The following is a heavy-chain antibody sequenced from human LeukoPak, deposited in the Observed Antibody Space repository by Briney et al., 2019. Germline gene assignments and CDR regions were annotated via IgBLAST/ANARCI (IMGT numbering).Heavy chain of an antibody. CDR2: ISYDGSNK. Sequence: GGSLRLSCAASGFTFSSYWMHRVRQAPGKGLEWVAVISYDGSNKYYADSVKGRFTISRDNSKNTLYLQMNSLRAEDTAVYYCAKDPHYYDSSGSRWYYFDYWGQGTLVTVSS. J-gene: IGHJ4*02. D-gene: IGHD3-22*01. CDR3: AKDPHYYDSSGSRWYYFDY. V-gene: IGHV3-30*18. CDR1: GFTFSSYW.